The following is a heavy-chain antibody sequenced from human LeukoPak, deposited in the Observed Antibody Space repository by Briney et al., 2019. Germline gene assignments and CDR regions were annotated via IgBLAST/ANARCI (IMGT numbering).Heavy chain of an antibody. J-gene: IGHJ6*04. CDR1: GFTVSSNY. D-gene: IGHD3-10*01. CDR3: ARDLTMVRGVLGV. Sequence: PGGSLRLSCAASGFTVSSNYMSWVRQAPGKGLEWVSVIYSGGSTYYADSVKGRFTISRDNSKNTLYLQMNSPRAEDTAVYYCARDLTMVRGVLGVWGKGTTVTVSS. V-gene: IGHV3-53*01. CDR2: IYSGGST.